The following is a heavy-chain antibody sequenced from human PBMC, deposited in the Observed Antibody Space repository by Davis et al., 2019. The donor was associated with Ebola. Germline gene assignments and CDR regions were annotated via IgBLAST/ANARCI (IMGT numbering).Heavy chain of an antibody. Sequence: PSETLSLTCTVSGGSISSHYWSWIRQPPGKGLEWIGYIYYSGSTNYNPSLKSRVTISVDTSKNQFSLKLSSVTAADTAVYYCARGYDFWSGYYSYFDYWGQGTLVTVSS. CDR3: ARGYDFWSGYYSYFDY. CDR2: IYYSGST. CDR1: GGSISSHY. V-gene: IGHV4-59*11. D-gene: IGHD3-3*01. J-gene: IGHJ4*02.